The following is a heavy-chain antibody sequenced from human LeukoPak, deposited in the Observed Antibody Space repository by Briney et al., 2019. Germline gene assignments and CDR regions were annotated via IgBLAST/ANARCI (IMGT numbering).Heavy chain of an antibody. CDR1: GYSFTSYW. D-gene: IGHD6-6*01. Sequence: GESLKISCQGSGYSFTSYWSGWVRQMPGKGLEWMGIIYPGDSDIRYSPSFQGQVTISADKSINTAYLQWSSLKASDTAMYYCASSFSSSSTFDYWGQGTLVTVSP. J-gene: IGHJ4*02. CDR3: ASSFSSSSTFDY. CDR2: IYPGDSDI. V-gene: IGHV5-51*01.